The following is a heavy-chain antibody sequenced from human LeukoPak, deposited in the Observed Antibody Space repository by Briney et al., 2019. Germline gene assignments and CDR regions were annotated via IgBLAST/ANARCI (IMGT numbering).Heavy chain of an antibody. V-gene: IGHV1-18*01. CDR3: AMVASVYDSSGYPNY. J-gene: IGHJ4*02. CDR2: ISAYNGNT. CDR1: GYTFTSYG. Sequence: ASVKVSCKASGYTFTSYGISWVRQAPGQGLEWMGWISAYNGNTNYAQKLQGRVTMTTDTSTSTAYMELRGLRSDDTAVYYCAMVASVYDSSGYPNYWGQGTLVTVSS. D-gene: IGHD3-22*01.